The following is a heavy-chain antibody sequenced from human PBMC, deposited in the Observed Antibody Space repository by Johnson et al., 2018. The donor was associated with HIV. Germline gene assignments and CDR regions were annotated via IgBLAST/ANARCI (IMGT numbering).Heavy chain of an antibody. V-gene: IGHV3-13*01. J-gene: IGHJ3*02. D-gene: IGHD3-3*01. Sequence: VQLVESGGGLVQPGGSLRLSCAASGFTFSSYDIHWVRQATGKGLEWVSAIGTAGDTYYSGSVKGRFTISRENAKNSLYLQMNSLRAWDTAVYYCARVEQRSGYYRGGFDIWGQGTMVTVSS. CDR3: ARVEQRSGYYRGGFDI. CDR2: IGTAGDT. CDR1: GFTFSSYD.